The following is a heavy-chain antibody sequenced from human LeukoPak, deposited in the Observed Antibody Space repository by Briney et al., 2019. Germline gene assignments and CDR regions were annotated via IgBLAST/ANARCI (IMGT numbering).Heavy chain of an antibody. CDR2: INPNSGGT. V-gene: IGHV1-2*02. Sequence: ASVKVSCKASGYTFTGYYMHWVRQAPGQGLEWMGWINPNSGGTNYAQKFQGRVTMTRDTSISTAYMELSRLRSDDTAVYYCVRDRAGITMVRGVTTPPTCWFDPWGQGTLVTVSS. CDR1: GYTFTGYY. D-gene: IGHD3-10*01. CDR3: VRDRAGITMVRGVTTPPTCWFDP. J-gene: IGHJ5*02.